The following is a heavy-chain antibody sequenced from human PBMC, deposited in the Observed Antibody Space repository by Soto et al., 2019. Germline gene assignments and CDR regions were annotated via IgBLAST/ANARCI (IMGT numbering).Heavy chain of an antibody. CDR3: AKVSGITAFDI. D-gene: IGHD1-20*01. J-gene: IGHJ3*02. Sequence: GGSLRLSCAASGFTLSTYGMHWVSQAPGKGLEWVALISYDGSNKYYADSVKGRFTISRDNSKNTLYLQMNSLRAEDTAVYYCAKVSGITAFDIWGQGTMVTVSS. V-gene: IGHV3-30*18. CDR2: ISYDGSNK. CDR1: GFTLSTYG.